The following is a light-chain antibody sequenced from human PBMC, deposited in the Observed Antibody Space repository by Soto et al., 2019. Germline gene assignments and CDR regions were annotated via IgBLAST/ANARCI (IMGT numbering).Light chain of an antibody. CDR3: SSYAGSNNLL. V-gene: IGLV2-8*01. CDR1: SSDVGRYNY. Sequence: QSVLTQPPSASGSPGQSVTISCTGTSSDVGRYNYVSWYQQHPGKAPKLIIYEVTNRPSGVPDRFSGSKSGNTASLTVSGLQAEDEADYYCSSYAGSNNLLFGGGTKLTVL. CDR2: EVT. J-gene: IGLJ2*01.